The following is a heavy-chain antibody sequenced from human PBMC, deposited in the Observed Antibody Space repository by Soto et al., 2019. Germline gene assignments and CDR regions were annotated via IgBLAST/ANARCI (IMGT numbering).Heavy chain of an antibody. D-gene: IGHD1-26*01. CDR2: IIPMYDSP. V-gene: IGHV1-69*06. CDR3: ATWRTYSGSYCFDY. CDR1: GGTFKTYT. J-gene: IGHJ4*02. Sequence: QVQLVQSGAELKKPGSSVNVSCAASGGTFKTYTINWVRQAPGQGLEWIGQIIPMYDSPNYAQRIQRRVTISAGTYTNIAYLERSGLRSEDTALYYCATWRTYSGSYCFDYWGQGTLVSVSS.